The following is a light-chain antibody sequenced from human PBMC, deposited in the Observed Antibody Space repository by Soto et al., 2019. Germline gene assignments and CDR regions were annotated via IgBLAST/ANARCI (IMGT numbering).Light chain of an antibody. V-gene: IGKV4-1*01. J-gene: IGKJ4*01. CDR1: QSLLYSSNNKNY. CDR3: QPYYSPPHT. CDR2: WAS. Sequence: DIVMTQSPDSLAVSVGERATINCRSSQSLLYSSNNKNYLAWYQQKPGQPPKLLIHWASTRESGVPDRFSGSGSATDFTLTISSLQAEDVAVYYCQPYYSPPHTFGGGTKVEIK.